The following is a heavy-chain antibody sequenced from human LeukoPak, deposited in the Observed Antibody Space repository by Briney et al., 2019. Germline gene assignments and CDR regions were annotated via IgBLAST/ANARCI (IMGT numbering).Heavy chain of an antibody. CDR2: MKQDGRET. D-gene: IGHD3-10*01. CDR3: ARATMVRGVIIEFDY. CDR1: RFTFRSFW. Sequence: PGGSLRLSCAAARFTFRSFWMGWVRQAPGEGLQWASNMKQDGRETYYLVFVKGRFTVSRDNAKDSLYLQMNSLSAEDTAVYYCARATMVRGVIIEFDYWGQGTLVTVSS. V-gene: IGHV3-7*01. J-gene: IGHJ4*02.